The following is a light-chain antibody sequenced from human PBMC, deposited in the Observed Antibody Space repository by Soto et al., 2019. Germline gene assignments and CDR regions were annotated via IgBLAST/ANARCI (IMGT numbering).Light chain of an antibody. CDR1: GSNIGSNT. CDR3: SSWDDNIDAVV. V-gene: IGLV1-44*01. J-gene: IGLJ1*01. Sequence: QSVLTLPPSASGTPGQRVTISCSGSGSNIGSNTVNWYQQLPGTAPKLLIYTNDQRPSGVPDRFSGSRSGTSASLAISGLQFEDEADYHCSSWDDNIDAVVFGAGTKVTVL. CDR2: TND.